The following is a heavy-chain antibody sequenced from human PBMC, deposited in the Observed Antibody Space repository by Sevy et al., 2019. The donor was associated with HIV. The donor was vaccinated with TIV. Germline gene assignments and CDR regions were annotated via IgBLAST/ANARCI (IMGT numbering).Heavy chain of an antibody. CDR2: ISYNSGSI. CDR1: GFNFDEFA. V-gene: IGHV3-9*01. Sequence: GGSLRLSCAASGFNFDEFAIHWVRQAPGKGLEWVSGISYNSGSIGYADSVKGRFNISRDKAKKSLYLQMNSLRIEDTALYYCAKARGGYRNHYYYPMDVWGQGTTVTVSS. D-gene: IGHD3-22*01. J-gene: IGHJ6*02. CDR3: AKARGGYRNHYYYPMDV.